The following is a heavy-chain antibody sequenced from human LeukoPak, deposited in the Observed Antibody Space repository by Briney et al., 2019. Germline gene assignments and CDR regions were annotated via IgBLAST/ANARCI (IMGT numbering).Heavy chain of an antibody. J-gene: IGHJ5*02. CDR3: ARGRALGSPRGWFDP. Sequence: GASVKVSCKASSYTFTSYGISWVRQAPGQGLEWMGWISAYNGNTNYAQKLQGRVTMTRDMSTSTVYMELSSLRSEDTAVYYCARGRALGSPRGWFDPWGQGTLVTVSS. CDR1: SYTFTSYG. V-gene: IGHV1-18*01. CDR2: ISAYNGNT.